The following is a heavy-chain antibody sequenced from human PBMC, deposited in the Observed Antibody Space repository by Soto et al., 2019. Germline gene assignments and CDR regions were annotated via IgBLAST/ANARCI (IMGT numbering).Heavy chain of an antibody. V-gene: IGHV3-7*01. CDR2: IKQDGTER. D-gene: IGHD6-19*01. J-gene: IGHJ4*02. Sequence: EVQLVESGGGLVQPGGSRRLSCAASGFTFSNYWMSWVRQAPGKGLEWVANIKQDGTERYYVDSVRGRFTISRDNAKNLVYLQMNSLRAEDTAVYYCATSGSLDYWGQGALVTVSS. CDR3: ATSGSLDY. CDR1: GFTFSNYW.